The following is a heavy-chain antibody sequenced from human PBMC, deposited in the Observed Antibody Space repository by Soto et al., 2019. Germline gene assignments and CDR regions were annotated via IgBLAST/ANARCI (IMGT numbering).Heavy chain of an antibody. Sequence: ASVKVSCKASGGTFSSYTISWVRQAPGQGLEWMGGIVPIFGTTNYAQKFQGRVTITRDASTSTVYMELSSLRSEDTAVYYCVRDSSGYYDRLEPWGQGTLVTVSS. CDR2: IVPIFGTT. CDR1: GGTFSSYT. J-gene: IGHJ5*02. CDR3: VRDSSGYYDRLEP. D-gene: IGHD3-22*01. V-gene: IGHV1-69*05.